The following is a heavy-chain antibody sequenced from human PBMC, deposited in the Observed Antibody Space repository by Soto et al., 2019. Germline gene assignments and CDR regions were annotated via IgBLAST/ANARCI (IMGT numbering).Heavy chain of an antibody. CDR1: GYSFTDYH. Sequence: ASVKVSCKASGYSFTDYHIHWVRQAPGQGLEWLGRINPKSGGTSTAQKFQGWVTTTTDTSISTASMELTRLTSDDTAIYYCARGDSTDCSNGVCSFFYNHDMDVWGQGTTVTVSS. V-gene: IGHV1-2*04. CDR3: ARGDSTDCSNGVCSFFYNHDMDV. J-gene: IGHJ6*02. CDR2: INPKSGGT. D-gene: IGHD2-8*01.